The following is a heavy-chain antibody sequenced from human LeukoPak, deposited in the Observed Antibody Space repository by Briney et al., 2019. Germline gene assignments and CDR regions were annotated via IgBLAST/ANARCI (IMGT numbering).Heavy chain of an antibody. D-gene: IGHD2-2*01. Sequence: SETLSLTCAVYGGSFSGYYWSWIRQPPGKGLEWIGEINHSGSTNYNPSLKSRVTISVDTSKNQFSLKLSSVTAADTAVYYCAKGLKSCTHTNCYENTYYMDVWGKGTSVTVSS. J-gene: IGHJ6*03. V-gene: IGHV4-34*01. CDR3: AKGLKSCTHTNCYENTYYMDV. CDR2: INHSGST. CDR1: GGSFSGYY.